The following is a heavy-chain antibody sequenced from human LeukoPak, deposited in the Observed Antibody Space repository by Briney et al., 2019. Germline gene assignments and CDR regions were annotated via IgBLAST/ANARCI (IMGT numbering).Heavy chain of an antibody. D-gene: IGHD6-13*01. Sequence: PGGSLRLSCSASGFTFCSYALRWGRQAPGKGLEFVSGISNNGDITYHADSVKGRFTISRDNSKNTLYLQMGRLRAEDTAVYFCVILAAAGYDSWGQGNLVTVSS. J-gene: IGHJ4*02. CDR1: GFTFCSYA. CDR3: VILAAAGYDS. V-gene: IGHV3-64D*09. CDR2: ISNNGDIT.